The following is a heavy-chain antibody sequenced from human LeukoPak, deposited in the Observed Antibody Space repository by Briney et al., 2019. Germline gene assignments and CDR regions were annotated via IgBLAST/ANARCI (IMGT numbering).Heavy chain of an antibody. D-gene: IGHD6-13*01. Sequence: KSSETLSLTCAVPGGSISSSNWWSWVRQPPGKGLEWIGEIYHSGSTNYNPSLKSRVTISVDKSKNQFSLKLSSVTAADTAVYYCARVNSSWYHDHWGQGILVTVSS. J-gene: IGHJ4*02. CDR3: ARVNSSWYHDH. CDR1: GGSISSSNW. V-gene: IGHV4-4*02. CDR2: IYHSGST.